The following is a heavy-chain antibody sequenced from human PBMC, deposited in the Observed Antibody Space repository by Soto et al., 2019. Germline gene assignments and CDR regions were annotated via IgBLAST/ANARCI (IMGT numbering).Heavy chain of an antibody. CDR2: IYWDDDK. CDR1: GFSLTTSGVD. Sequence: QITLNESGPTVVRPTETLTLTCRFSGFSLTTSGVDVGWIRQSPGKAPEWLALIYWDDDKRYSASLKSRLTINKDTSKNQVVLTVSDLDPTDTATYYCAHRVLRTVFGLVTTTAIYFDFWGQGTPVAVSS. D-gene: IGHD3-3*01. V-gene: IGHV2-5*02. J-gene: IGHJ4*02. CDR3: AHRVLRTVFGLVTTTAIYFDF.